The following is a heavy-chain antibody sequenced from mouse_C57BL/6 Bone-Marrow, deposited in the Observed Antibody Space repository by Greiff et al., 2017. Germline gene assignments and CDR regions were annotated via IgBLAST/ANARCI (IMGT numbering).Heavy chain of an antibody. CDR3: ARGGLPAWFAY. V-gene: IGHV1-52*01. Sequence: QVQLQQPGAELVRPGSSVKLSCKASGYTFTSYWMHWVKQRPIQGLEWIGNIDPSDSETNYNQKFKDKATLTVDKSSSTAYMQLSSLTSEDSAVYYCARGGLPAWFAYWGQGTLVTVSA. J-gene: IGHJ3*01. D-gene: IGHD2-2*01. CDR2: IDPSDSET. CDR1: GYTFTSYW.